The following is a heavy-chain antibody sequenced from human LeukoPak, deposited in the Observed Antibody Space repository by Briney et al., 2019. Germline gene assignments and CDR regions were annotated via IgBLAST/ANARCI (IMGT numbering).Heavy chain of an antibody. CDR1: GYNFKGYY. V-gene: IGHV1-2*02. Sequence: GASVKVSCKASGYNFKGYYIYWVRQAPGQGLEWMGWINPYSGGTNFARRFLGRVTMTRDTSMSTTYLELNSLRSDDTAVFYCARALRRDSTYYEGFWGQGALVTVSS. D-gene: IGHD1-26*01. CDR2: INPYSGGT. J-gene: IGHJ4*02. CDR3: ARALRRDSTYYEGF.